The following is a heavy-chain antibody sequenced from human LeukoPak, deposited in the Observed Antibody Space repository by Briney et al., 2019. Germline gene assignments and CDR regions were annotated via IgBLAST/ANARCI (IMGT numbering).Heavy chain of an antibody. CDR2: ISYDGSNK. V-gene: IGHV3-30*03. D-gene: IGHD1-1*01. Sequence: GGSLRLSCAASGFTFSSYGMHWVRQAPGKGLEWVAVISYDGSNKYYADSVKGRFTISRDNSKNTLYLQMNSLRAEDTAVYYCARMGGSNWNREVNWFDPWGQGTLVTVSS. J-gene: IGHJ5*02. CDR3: ARMGGSNWNREVNWFDP. CDR1: GFTFSSYG.